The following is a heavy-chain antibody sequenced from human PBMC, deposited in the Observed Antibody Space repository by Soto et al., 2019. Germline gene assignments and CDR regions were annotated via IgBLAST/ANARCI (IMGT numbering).Heavy chain of an antibody. CDR1: GYTCTSYG. D-gene: IGHD1-26*01. J-gene: IGHJ6*02. CDR3: ARGSNLYYYGMDV. CDR2: ISACNGNT. Sequence: GSVKVSCKASGYTCTSYGISWVRQAPGQGLEWMGWISACNGNTNYAQKHKGRVTMTTDTSTSTAYMELRSLSTDDTAVYYWARGSNLYYYGMDVWGQGTTVTVSS. V-gene: IGHV1-18*01.